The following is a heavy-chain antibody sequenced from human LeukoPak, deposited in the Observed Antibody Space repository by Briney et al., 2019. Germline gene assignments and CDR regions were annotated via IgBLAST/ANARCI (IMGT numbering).Heavy chain of an antibody. D-gene: IGHD4-11*01. CDR1: GGSIRGYY. V-gene: IGHV4-59*01. Sequence: PSETLSLTCNVSGGSIRGYYWSWIRQPPGKGLEWIGYIYSSGSTNYNPSLKSRVTMSVDTSKNQFSLKVSSVTAADTAVYFCARGRVSSSTWHSTYYYYFYMDVWGKGTTVTVSS. J-gene: IGHJ6*03. CDR3: ARGRVSSSTWHSTYYYYFYMDV. CDR2: IYSSGST.